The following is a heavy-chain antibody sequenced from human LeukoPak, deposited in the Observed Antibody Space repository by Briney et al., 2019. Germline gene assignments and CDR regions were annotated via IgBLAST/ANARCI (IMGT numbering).Heavy chain of an antibody. J-gene: IGHJ4*02. CDR1: GGTFSSYA. D-gene: IGHD3-3*01. V-gene: IGHV1-69*06. CDR2: IIPIFGTA. CDR3: ARENPPDFWSGNHLSPAFDY. Sequence: GSSVKVSCKASGGTFSSYAISWVRQAPGQGLEWMGGIIPIFGTANYAQKFQGRVTITADKPTSTAYMELSSLRSEDTAVYYCARENPPDFWSGNHLSPAFDYWGQGTLVTVSS.